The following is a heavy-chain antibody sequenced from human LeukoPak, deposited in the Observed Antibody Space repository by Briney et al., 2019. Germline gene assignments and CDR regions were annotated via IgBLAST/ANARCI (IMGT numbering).Heavy chain of an antibody. CDR3: AKDLITMIGTGFCDI. Sequence: GGSLRLSCAASGFTFSSYGMPWVRQAPGKGLEWVAVISYEGSNKYYADSVKGRFTISRDNSKNTLYLQMNSLRAEDTAVYYCAKDLITMIGTGFCDIWGQGTMVTVSS. CDR1: GFTFSSYG. CDR2: ISYEGSNK. J-gene: IGHJ3*02. V-gene: IGHV3-30*18. D-gene: IGHD3-22*01.